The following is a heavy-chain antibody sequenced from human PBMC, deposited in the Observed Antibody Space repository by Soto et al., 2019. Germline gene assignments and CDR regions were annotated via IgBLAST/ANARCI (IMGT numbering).Heavy chain of an antibody. V-gene: IGHV1-8*01. CDR2: MNPNSGNT. CDR3: ARAAMVRGPPEGYMDV. D-gene: IGHD3-10*01. J-gene: IGHJ6*03. Sequence: ASVKVSCKASGYTFTSYDINWVRQATGQGLEWMGWMNPNSGNTGYAQKFQGRVTMTRNTSISTAYMELSSLRSEDTAVYYCARAAMVRGPPEGYMDVWGKGTTVTVSS. CDR1: GYTFTSYD.